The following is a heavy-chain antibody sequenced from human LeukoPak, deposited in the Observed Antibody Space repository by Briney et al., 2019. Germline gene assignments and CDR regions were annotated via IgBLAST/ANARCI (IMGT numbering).Heavy chain of an antibody. CDR2: ISAYNGNT. J-gene: IGHJ6*02. V-gene: IGHV1-18*01. Sequence: ASVKVSCKASGHTFTSYGISWVRQAPGQGLEWMGWISAYNGNTNYAQKLQGRVTMTTDTSTSTAYMELRSLRSDDTAVYYCARDHIVVGTAIHGYYGMDLWGQGTTVTVSS. CDR3: ARDHIVVGTAIHGYYGMDL. D-gene: IGHD2-21*02. CDR1: GHTFTSYG.